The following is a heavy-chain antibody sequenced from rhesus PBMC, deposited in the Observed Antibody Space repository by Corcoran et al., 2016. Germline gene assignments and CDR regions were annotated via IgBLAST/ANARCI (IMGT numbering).Heavy chain of an antibody. CDR3: SRDNHPSGWALDV. J-gene: IGHJ5-2*02. D-gene: IGHD6-37*01. Sequence: QVQLQESGPGLVKPLGTLSLPWIVSGVSIRRSWWSWIRQSPGEGLEWVGEVQCDGGTTNDNPSPKSPVTISKDAANNLVSLILTACTAADTAVYYCSRDNHPSGWALDVWDRGVRVTVSS. CDR1: GVSIRRSW. CDR2: VQCDGGTT. V-gene: IGHV4-80*01.